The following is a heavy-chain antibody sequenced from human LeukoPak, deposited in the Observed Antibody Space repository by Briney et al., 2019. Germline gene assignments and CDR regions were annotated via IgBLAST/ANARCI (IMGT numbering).Heavy chain of an antibody. CDR3: AKALTVAGTLFDY. CDR2: ISSSGSII. V-gene: IGHV3-48*01. J-gene: IGHJ4*02. D-gene: IGHD6-19*01. Sequence: GGSLRLSCAASGFTFSSYGMNWVRQAPGKGLEWISYISSSGSIIYYADSVKGRFTISRDNAKNSPYLQMNSLRAEDTAVYYCAKALTVAGTLFDYWGQGTLVTVSS. CDR1: GFTFSSYG.